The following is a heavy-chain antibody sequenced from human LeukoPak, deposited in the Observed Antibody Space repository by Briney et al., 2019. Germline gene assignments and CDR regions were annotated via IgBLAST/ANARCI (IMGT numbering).Heavy chain of an antibody. CDR2: ISSSGSTI. V-gene: IGHV3-48*03. J-gene: IGHJ4*02. CDR1: GFTFSNYE. Sequence: GGSLRLSCAASGFTFSNYEMNWVRQAPGKGREWVSYISSSGSTIYYADSVKGRFTISRDNAKYSLYLQMNRLRAEETAVYYCARDRRGSGSYGLDYWGQGTLVTVSS. CDR3: ARDRRGSGSYGLDY. D-gene: IGHD3-10*01.